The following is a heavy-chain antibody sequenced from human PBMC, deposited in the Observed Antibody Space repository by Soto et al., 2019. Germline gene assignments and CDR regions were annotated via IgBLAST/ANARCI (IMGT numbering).Heavy chain of an antibody. J-gene: IGHJ5*02. D-gene: IGHD2-2*01. CDR3: ARDRGYCSSTSCYQGGDWFAP. CDR1: GGSISSYY. CDR2: FYTSGST. V-gene: IGHV4-4*07. Sequence: QVQLQESGPGLLKPSETLSLTCTVSGGSISSYYWSWIRQPAGKGLEWIGRFYTSGSTNYHPSLKSRVTMSVDTSTTKFARLLRSVTAADTAVYYCARDRGYCSSTSCYQGGDWFAPWGQRTLVTVSS.